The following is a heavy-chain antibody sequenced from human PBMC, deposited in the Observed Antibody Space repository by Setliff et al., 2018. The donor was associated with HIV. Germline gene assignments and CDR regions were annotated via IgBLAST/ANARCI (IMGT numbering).Heavy chain of an antibody. CDR2: IRYDGSNK. J-gene: IGHJ4*02. V-gene: IGHV3-30*02. CDR3: ARGSYYEAGY. D-gene: IGHD1-26*01. CDR1: GFTFSSYG. Sequence: GGSLRLSCAASGFTFSSYGMHWVRQAPGKGLEWVAFIRYDGSNKYYADSVKGRFTISRDNSKNTLYPQMNSLRAEDTAVYYCARGSYYEAGYWGQGTLVTVSS.